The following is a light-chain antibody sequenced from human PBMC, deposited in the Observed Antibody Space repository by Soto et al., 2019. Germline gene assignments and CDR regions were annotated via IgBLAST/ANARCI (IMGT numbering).Light chain of an antibody. Sequence: EIVLTQSPGTLSLSPGERATLSCRASQSVSSRYLAWDQQKPGQAPRLLIYGASNRATGIPDRFSGSGSGTDFTLTISRLEPEDFAVYFCQQYGSSPPFTFGQGTKVEIK. V-gene: IGKV3-20*01. CDR2: GAS. CDR1: QSVSSRY. CDR3: QQYGSSPPFT. J-gene: IGKJ2*01.